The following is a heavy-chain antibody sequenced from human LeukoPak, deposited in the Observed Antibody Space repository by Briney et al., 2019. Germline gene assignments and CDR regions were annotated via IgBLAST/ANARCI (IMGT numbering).Heavy chain of an antibody. CDR1: GGSITSYY. D-gene: IGHD1-26*01. J-gene: IGHJ4*02. V-gene: IGHV4-4*07. CDR2: IFTSGST. CDR3: ARDVGATPGYFDY. Sequence: SETLSLTCTVSGGSITSYYWRWIRQPAGKGLEWIGRIFTSGSTNYNPSLKSRVTISVDTSKNQFSLKLSSVTAADTAVYYCARDVGATPGYFDYWGQGTLVTVSS.